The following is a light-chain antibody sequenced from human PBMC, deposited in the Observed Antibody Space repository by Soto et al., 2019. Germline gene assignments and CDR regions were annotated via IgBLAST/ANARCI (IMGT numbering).Light chain of an antibody. CDR3: QQYDSNPFT. Sequence: DIQMTQSPSTLSASVGDTVTITCRASQNIGGWLAWFQQKQGKAPKLLIFMAYKLESGVPSRFSGSGFGTEFSLTIRGLQPDDFATYYCQQYDSNPFTFGPGTTVDIK. CDR1: QNIGGW. CDR2: MAY. V-gene: IGKV1-5*03. J-gene: IGKJ3*01.